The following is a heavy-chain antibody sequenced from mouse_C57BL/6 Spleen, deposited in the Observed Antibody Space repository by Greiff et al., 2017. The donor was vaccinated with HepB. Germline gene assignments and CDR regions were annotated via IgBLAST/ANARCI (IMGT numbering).Heavy chain of an antibody. Sequence: VQLQQPGAELVKPGASVKLSCKASGYTFPSYWMHWVKQRPGQGLEWIGMIHPNSGSTNYNEKFKSKATLTVDKSSSTAYMQLSSLTSEDSAVYDCASPDDGYPAWFAYWGQGTLVTVSA. CDR1: GYTFPSYW. J-gene: IGHJ3*01. CDR2: IHPNSGST. V-gene: IGHV1-64*01. CDR3: ASPDDGYPAWFAY. D-gene: IGHD2-3*01.